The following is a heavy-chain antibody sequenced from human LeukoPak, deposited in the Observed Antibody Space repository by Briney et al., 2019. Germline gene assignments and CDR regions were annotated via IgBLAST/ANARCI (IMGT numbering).Heavy chain of an antibody. CDR1: GGSFSGYY. CDR2: IYYSGST. V-gene: IGHV4-31*11. CDR3: ARLGSGVYGMDV. D-gene: IGHD3-10*01. J-gene: IGHJ6*02. Sequence: PSETLSLTCAVYGGSFSGYYWSWIRQHPGKGLEWIGYIYYSGSTYYNPSLKSRVTISVDTSKNQFSLKLSSVTAADTAVYYCARLGSGVYGMDVWGQGTTVTVSS.